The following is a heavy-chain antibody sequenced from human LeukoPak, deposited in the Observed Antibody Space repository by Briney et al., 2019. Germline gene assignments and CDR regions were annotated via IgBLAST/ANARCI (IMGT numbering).Heavy chain of an antibody. D-gene: IGHD3-3*01. V-gene: IGHV3-23*01. Sequence: GGSLRLSCAASGFTFSSYAMSWVRQAPGKGLEWVSAISGSGGSTYYADSVKGRFTISRDNSKNTLYLQMNSLRAEDTAVYYCAKERTIFGVVIIPFFDYLGQGTLVTVSS. CDR3: AKERTIFGVVIIPFFDY. CDR2: ISGSGGST. CDR1: GFTFSSYA. J-gene: IGHJ4*02.